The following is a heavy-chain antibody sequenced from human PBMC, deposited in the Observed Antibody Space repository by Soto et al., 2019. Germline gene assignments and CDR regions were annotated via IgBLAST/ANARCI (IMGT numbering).Heavy chain of an antibody. V-gene: IGHV3-23*01. CDR3: AKDAVSGDGLWLMDH. CDR1: GFTFSKFA. D-gene: IGHD2-21*02. Sequence: EVQLLESGGGVVQPGGSLRLSCTTSGFTFSKFAMTWVRQAPGKGLECVSGLFGSGGGIEYADSVKGRFTISRDNSKNALYLQMTNLRADDTAVYYGAKDAVSGDGLWLMDHWGQGTKVTVSS. CDR2: LFGSGGGI. J-gene: IGHJ4*02.